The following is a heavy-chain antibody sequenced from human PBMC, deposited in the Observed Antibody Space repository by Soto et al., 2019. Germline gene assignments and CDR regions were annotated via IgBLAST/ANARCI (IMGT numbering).Heavy chain of an antibody. CDR2: IYYNGST. Sequence: SETLSLTCTVSGGSISSYYWSWIRQPPGKGLEWIGCIYYNGSTNYNPSLKSRVTISVDTSKNQFSLRLSSVTAVDTAVYYCARSNGDYTIYYYYFYMDVWGKGTTVTVSS. V-gene: IGHV4-59*01. D-gene: IGHD4-17*01. CDR1: GGSISSYY. J-gene: IGHJ6*03. CDR3: ARSNGDYTIYYYYFYMDV.